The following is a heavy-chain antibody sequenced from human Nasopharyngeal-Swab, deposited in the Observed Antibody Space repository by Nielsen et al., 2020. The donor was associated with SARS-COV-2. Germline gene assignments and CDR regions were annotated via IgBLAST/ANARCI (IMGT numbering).Heavy chain of an antibody. J-gene: IGHJ4*02. Sequence: GESLKISCTASGFTFGDYAMSWFRQAPGKGLEWVGFIRSKAYGGTTEYAASVKGRFTIPRDDSKSIAYLQMNNLKTEDTAVYYCTRAGYSSGWAFDYWGQGTLVTVSS. D-gene: IGHD6-19*01. CDR1: GFTFGDYA. CDR3: TRAGYSSGWAFDY. CDR2: IRSKAYGGTT. V-gene: IGHV3-49*03.